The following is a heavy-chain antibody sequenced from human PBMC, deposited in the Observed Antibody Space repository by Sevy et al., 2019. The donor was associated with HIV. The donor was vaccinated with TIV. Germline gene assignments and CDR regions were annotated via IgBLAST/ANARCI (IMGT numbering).Heavy chain of an antibody. Sequence: ASVKVSCKASGGTFSNYGFHWVRQAPGQGLEWMGGIIPIFNTPHYAQQFQGRVTITAGASTSTVYMELSSLTSDYTAVYFCATSGTTGTTSHFDYWGQGTLVTVS. CDR1: GGTFSNYG. CDR2: IIPIFNTP. D-gene: IGHD1-1*01. J-gene: IGHJ4*02. V-gene: IGHV1-69*01. CDR3: ATSGTTGTTSHFDY.